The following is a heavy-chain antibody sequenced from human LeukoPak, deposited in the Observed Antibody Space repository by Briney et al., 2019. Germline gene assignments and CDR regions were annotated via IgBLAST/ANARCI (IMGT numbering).Heavy chain of an antibody. Sequence: GRSLRLSCAAAGFTFSNYGMHWVRQAPGRGLEWVALIWYDGSNKYYADSVKGRVTISRDNSNNALYLQMNSLRAEDTAVYYCGRIPLGGQTVDYWGQGTLVTVSS. D-gene: IGHD3-16*01. CDR1: GFTFSNYG. V-gene: IGHV3-33*01. CDR2: IWYDGSNK. CDR3: GRIPLGGQTVDY. J-gene: IGHJ4*02.